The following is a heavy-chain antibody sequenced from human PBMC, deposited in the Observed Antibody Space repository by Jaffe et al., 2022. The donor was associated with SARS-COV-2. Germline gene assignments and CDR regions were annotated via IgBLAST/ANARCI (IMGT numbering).Heavy chain of an antibody. V-gene: IGHV4-39*01. J-gene: IGHJ3*02. CDR1: GGSISSSSYY. D-gene: IGHD4-17*01. CDR3: ARLVMTTVTTGAFDI. CDR2: IYYSGST. Sequence: QLQLQESGPGLVKPSETLSLTCTVSGGSISSSSYYWGWIRQPPGKGLEWIGSIYYSGSTYYNPSLKSRVTISVDTSKNQFSLKLSSVTAADTAVYYCARLVMTTVTTGAFDIWGQGTMVTVSS.